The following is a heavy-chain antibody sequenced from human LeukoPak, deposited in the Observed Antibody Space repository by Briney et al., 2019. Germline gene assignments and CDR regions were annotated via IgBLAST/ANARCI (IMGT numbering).Heavy chain of an antibody. V-gene: IGHV3-30*01. CDR2: ISYDGSNK. D-gene: IGHD4-23*01. CDR3: ARDRWAR. CDR1: GFTFSSYA. Sequence: PGGSLRLSCAASGFTFSSYAMHWVRQAPGKGLEWLAVISYDGSNKYYADSLKGRFTISRDNSKNTLYLQMNSLRAEDTAVYYCARDRWARWGQGTLVTVSS. J-gene: IGHJ4*02.